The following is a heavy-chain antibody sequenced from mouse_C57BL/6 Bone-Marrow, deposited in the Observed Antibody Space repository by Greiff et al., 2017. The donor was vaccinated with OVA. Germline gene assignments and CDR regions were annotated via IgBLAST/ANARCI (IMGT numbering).Heavy chain of an antibody. CDR3: AKERYSNFYWYFDV. J-gene: IGHJ1*03. D-gene: IGHD2-5*01. CDR2: INPNNGGT. CDR1: GYTFTDYN. Sequence: VQLQQSGPELVKPGASVKIPCKASGYTFTDYNMDWVKQSHGKSLEWIGDINPNNGGTIYNQKFKGKATLTVDKSSSTAYMELRSLTSEDTAVYYCAKERYSNFYWYFDVWGIGTTVTVSS. V-gene: IGHV1-18*01.